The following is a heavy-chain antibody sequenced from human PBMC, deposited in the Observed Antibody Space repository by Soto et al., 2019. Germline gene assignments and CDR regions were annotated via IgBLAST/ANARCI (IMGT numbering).Heavy chain of an antibody. Sequence: PGGSLRLSCAASGFTFSSYGMHWVRQAPGKGLEWVAVISYDGSNKYYADSVKGRFTISRDNSKNTLYLQMNSLRAEDTAVYYCASAGDGESTVYYFDYWGQGTLVTVS. CDR2: ISYDGSNK. V-gene: IGHV3-30*03. CDR3: ASAGDGESTVYYFDY. CDR1: GFTFSSYG. D-gene: IGHD3-10*01. J-gene: IGHJ4*02.